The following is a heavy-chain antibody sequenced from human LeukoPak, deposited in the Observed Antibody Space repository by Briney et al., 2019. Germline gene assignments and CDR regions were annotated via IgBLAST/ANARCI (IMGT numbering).Heavy chain of an antibody. CDR1: GGSISSGGYY. V-gene: IGHV4-31*03. D-gene: IGHD2-2*01. Sequence: PSQTLSLTCTVSGGSISSGGYYWSWIRQHPGKGLEWIGYIYYSGSTYYNPSLKSRVTISVDTSKNQFSLKLSSVTAADTAVYYCARGVVVPAANPIDSGWNDAFDIWGQGTMVTASS. J-gene: IGHJ3*02. CDR2: IYYSGST. CDR3: ARGVVVPAANPIDSGWNDAFDI.